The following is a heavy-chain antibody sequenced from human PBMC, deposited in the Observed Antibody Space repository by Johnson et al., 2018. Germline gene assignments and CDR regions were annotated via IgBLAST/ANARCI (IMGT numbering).Heavy chain of an antibody. CDR3: AAWSGDSRDHEH. CDR1: GFTLSHYS. D-gene: IGHD3-3*01. CDR2: SSLAGLI. V-gene: IGHV3-11*01. Sequence: QEELGESGGALVELGVYLRLSCAASGFTLSHYSLSGIRQAAGEGLDCVSYSSLAGLIYYGDSVRGRFTISRDNAKNSLYLQMNILRAEDTAVYFCAAWSGDSRDHEHWGQGTLVTVSS. J-gene: IGHJ1*01.